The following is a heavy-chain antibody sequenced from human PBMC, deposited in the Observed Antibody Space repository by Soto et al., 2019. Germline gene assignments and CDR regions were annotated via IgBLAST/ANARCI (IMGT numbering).Heavy chain of an antibody. Sequence: EVQLVESGGGSVQPGGSLRLSCVASGFTFRSHWMHWVRQFPGKGLVWVSRISSNGSTTNYADAVKGRFSISRDNSKNPLYLQMDSLGPEDTAVYYCVRDGPDYDFGSGYPFDYWGQGTLVAVSA. CDR2: ISSNGSTT. J-gene: IGHJ4*02. V-gene: IGHV3-74*01. CDR1: GFTFRSHW. CDR3: VRDGPDYDFGSGYPFDY. D-gene: IGHD3-3*01.